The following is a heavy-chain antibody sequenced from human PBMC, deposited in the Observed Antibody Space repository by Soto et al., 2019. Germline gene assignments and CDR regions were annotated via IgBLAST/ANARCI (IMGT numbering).Heavy chain of an antibody. J-gene: IGHJ6*02. D-gene: IGHD2-2*01. CDR1: GYTFTSYY. V-gene: IGHV1-46*01. CDR3: ARETDIVVVPAAIPYYGMDV. CDR2: INPSGGST. Sequence: ASVKVSCKASGYTFTSYYMHWLRQAPGQGLEWMGIINPSGGSTSYAQKFQGRVTMTRDTSTSTVYMELSSLRSEDTAVYYCARETDIVVVPAAIPYYGMDVWGQ.